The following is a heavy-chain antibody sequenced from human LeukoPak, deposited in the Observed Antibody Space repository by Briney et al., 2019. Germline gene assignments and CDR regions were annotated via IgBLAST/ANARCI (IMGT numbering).Heavy chain of an antibody. CDR3: ARVGCGSSSCNVYYYGLDV. Sequence: PSETLSLTCTVSGGSITTGGFYWSWIRQHPGKGLESIAYIYYSGSTYYTPSLKSRVTISLNTSKNQFALTLTSVTAADTAVDYCARVGCGSSSCNVYYYGLDVWGQGIMVTVS. CDR1: GGSITTGGFY. V-gene: IGHV4-31*03. D-gene: IGHD2-2*01. J-gene: IGHJ6*02. CDR2: IYYSGST.